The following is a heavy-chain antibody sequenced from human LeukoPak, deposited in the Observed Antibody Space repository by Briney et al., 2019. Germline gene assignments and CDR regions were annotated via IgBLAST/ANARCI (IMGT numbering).Heavy chain of an antibody. CDR1: GYTFTSYA. V-gene: IGHV7-4-1*02. Sequence: EASVKVSCKASGYTFTSYAMNWVRHGPGQGLEWMGWINTNTGDPTYAQRFTGRFVFSLDTSVSTAYLQISSLKAEDTAVYYCAGSSTDFIPYGRTTFDPWGQGTLVTVSS. CDR2: INTNTGDP. CDR3: AGSSTDFIPYGRTTFDP. J-gene: IGHJ5*02. D-gene: IGHD1/OR15-1a*01.